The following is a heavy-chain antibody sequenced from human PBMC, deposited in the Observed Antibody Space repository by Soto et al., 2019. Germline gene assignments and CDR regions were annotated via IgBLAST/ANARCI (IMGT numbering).Heavy chain of an antibody. CDR2: IYYSGST. V-gene: IGHV4-30-4*01. CDR3: VRVSRVLGIVGATPWFDP. CDR1: GGSISSGDYY. J-gene: IGHJ5*02. D-gene: IGHD1-26*01. Sequence: PSETLSLTCTVSGGSISSGDYYWSWIRQPPGKGLEWIGYIYYSGSTYYNPSLKSRVTISVDTSKNQFSLKLSSVTAADTAVYYCVRVSRVLGIVGATPWFDPWGQGTLVTVSS.